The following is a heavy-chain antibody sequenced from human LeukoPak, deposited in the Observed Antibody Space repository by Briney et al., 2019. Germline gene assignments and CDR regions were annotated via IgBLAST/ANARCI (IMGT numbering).Heavy chain of an antibody. CDR1: GGSFSGYY. D-gene: IGHD6-13*01. CDR3: ARVGYSGSWIDY. Sequence: SETLSLTCAVYGGSFSGYYWSWIRQPPGKGLEWIGEINHSGSTNYNPSLKSRVTISVDTSKNQFSLKLSSVTAADTAVYYCARVGYSGSWIDYWGQGTLVTVSS. CDR2: INHSGST. J-gene: IGHJ4*02. V-gene: IGHV4-34*01.